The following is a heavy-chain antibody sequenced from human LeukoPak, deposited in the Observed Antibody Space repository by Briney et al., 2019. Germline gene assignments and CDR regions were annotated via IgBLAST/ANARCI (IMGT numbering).Heavy chain of an antibody. D-gene: IGHD3-16*01. CDR2: IRYDGSNK. V-gene: IGHV3-30*02. J-gene: IGHJ6*03. CDR1: GFTFSSYG. Sequence: QPGGSLRLSCAASGFTFSSYGMHWVRQAPGKGLEWVAFIRYDGSNKYYADSVKGRFTISRDNSKNTLYLQMNSLRAEDTAVYYCAKDGGKVNYYYMDVWGKGTTVTVSS. CDR3: AKDGGKVNYYYMDV.